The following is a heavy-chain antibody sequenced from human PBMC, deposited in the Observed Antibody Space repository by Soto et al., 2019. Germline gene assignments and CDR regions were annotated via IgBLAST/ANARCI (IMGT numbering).Heavy chain of an antibody. Sequence: PSETLSLTCTVSGGSVSSGSYHWGWIRQPPGKGLEWIGYIYHSGSTNYNPSLKSRVTISVDTSKNQFSLSLTSVTAADTAVYYCARLSVAWFDPLGQGTLVTVSS. CDR2: IYHSGST. V-gene: IGHV4-61*01. D-gene: IGHD6-19*01. CDR1: GGSVSSGSYH. CDR3: ARLSVAWFDP. J-gene: IGHJ5*02.